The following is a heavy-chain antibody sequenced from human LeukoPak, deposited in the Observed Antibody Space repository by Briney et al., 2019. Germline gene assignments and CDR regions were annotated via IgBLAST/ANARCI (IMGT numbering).Heavy chain of an antibody. J-gene: IGHJ6*02. V-gene: IGHV3-7*01. D-gene: IGHD6-6*01. CDR1: GFTFSSYA. CDR3: ARSQRGMLAARRGPYYYGMDV. CDR2: IKQDGSEK. Sequence: GGSLRLSCAASGFTFSSYAMSWVRQAPGKGLEWVANIKQDGSEKYYVDSVKGRFTISRDNAKNSLYLQMNSLRAEDTAVYYCARSQRGMLAARRGPYYYGMDVWGQGTTVTVSS.